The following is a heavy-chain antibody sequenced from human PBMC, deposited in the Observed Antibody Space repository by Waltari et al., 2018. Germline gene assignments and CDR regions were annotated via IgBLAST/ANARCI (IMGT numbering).Heavy chain of an antibody. V-gene: IGHV1-8*03. CDR1: GYTFTSYD. J-gene: IGHJ4*02. Sequence: QVQLVQSGAEVKKPGASVKVSCKASGYTFTSYDINWVRQATGQGLEWKVWMYANSGKTGYAEKFQGRVTITRNTAISTAYRELGSLRSEDTAVYYCARSVVVGGVIVRGGGYWGQGTLVTVSS. CDR2: MYANSGKT. CDR3: ARSVVVGGVIVRGGGY. D-gene: IGHD3-16*02.